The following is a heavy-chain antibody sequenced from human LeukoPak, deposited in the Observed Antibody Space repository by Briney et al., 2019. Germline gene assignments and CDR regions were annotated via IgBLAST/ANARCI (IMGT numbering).Heavy chain of an antibody. CDR1: GFTFSGYW. Sequence: GGSLRLPCAASGFTFSGYWMSWVRQAPGKGLEWVANIKQDGSEKYYVDSVKGRFSISRDNAKNSLYLQMNSLRVEDTAVYYCARTETSIAAAERGNYWGQGTLVTVSS. V-gene: IGHV3-7*01. CDR2: IKQDGSEK. CDR3: ARTETSIAAAERGNY. D-gene: IGHD6-13*01. J-gene: IGHJ4*02.